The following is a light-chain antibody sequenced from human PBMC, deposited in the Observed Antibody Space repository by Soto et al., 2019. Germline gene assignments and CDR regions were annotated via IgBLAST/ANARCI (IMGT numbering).Light chain of an antibody. V-gene: IGKV3-20*01. Sequence: EIVLTQSPGTLSLSPRERATLSCRASQSVSSSYLAWYQQKPGQAPRLLIYGASSRATGIPDRFSGSGSGTDFTLTISRLEPEDFAVYYCQQYGSSLQGTFGQGTKVDIK. J-gene: IGKJ1*01. CDR3: QQYGSSLQGT. CDR1: QSVSSSY. CDR2: GAS.